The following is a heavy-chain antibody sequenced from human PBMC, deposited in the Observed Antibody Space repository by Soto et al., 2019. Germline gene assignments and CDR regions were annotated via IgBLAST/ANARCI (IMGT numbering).Heavy chain of an antibody. CDR1: GFTFSNYW. V-gene: IGHV3-74*01. D-gene: IGHD3-16*01. Sequence: GGSLRLSCAASGFTFSNYWMHWVRQAPGKGLVWVSRINTDGTITHYAASVKGRFTISRDNAKNTLYLQMNSLRAEDTAVFYCPRGNSPRPGGRMDVGGQGTTATVSS. CDR3: PRGNSPRPGGRMDV. CDR2: INTDGTIT. J-gene: IGHJ6*02.